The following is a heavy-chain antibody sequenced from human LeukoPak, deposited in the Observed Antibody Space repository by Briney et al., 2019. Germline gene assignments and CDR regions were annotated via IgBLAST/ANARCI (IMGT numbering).Heavy chain of an antibody. CDR3: ARVVLGSSSWYLDY. CDR2: IKQDGSEK. CDR1: GFTFSSYW. D-gene: IGHD6-13*01. J-gene: IGHJ4*02. V-gene: IGHV3-7*01. Sequence: GGSLRLSSAASGFTFSSYWMSWVRQAPGKGLEWVANIKQDGSEKYYVDSVKGRFTVSRDNAKNSLYLQMNSLRAEDTAVYYCARVVLGSSSWYLDYWGQGTLVTVSS.